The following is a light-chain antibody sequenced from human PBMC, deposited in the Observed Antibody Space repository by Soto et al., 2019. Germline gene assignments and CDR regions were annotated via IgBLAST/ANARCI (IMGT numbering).Light chain of an antibody. V-gene: IGKV3-20*01. CDR3: QQYDSSPRVT. J-gene: IGKJ3*01. Sequence: EIVLTQSPATLSLSPGERATLSCRASQSVSSSYLAWYQQKPGQAPRLLIYGASSRATGIPDRFSGSGSGTDFTLTIRRLEPEDFAVYYCQQYDSSPRVTFGPGPKVDIK. CDR2: GAS. CDR1: QSVSSSY.